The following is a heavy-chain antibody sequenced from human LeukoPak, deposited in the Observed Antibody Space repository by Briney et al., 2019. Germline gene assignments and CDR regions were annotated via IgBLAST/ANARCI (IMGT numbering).Heavy chain of an antibody. V-gene: IGHV4-38-2*01. D-gene: IGHD2-2*01. CDR3: ATGTLGYCSSTSCYAFDY. CDR1: GYSISSGYY. J-gene: IGHJ4*02. Sequence: SETLSLTCAVSGYSISSGYYWGWIRQPPGKGLEWIGRIYHSGSTYYNPSLKSRVTISVDTSKNQFSLKLSSVTAADTAVYYCATGTLGYCSSTSCYAFDYWGQGTLVTVSS. CDR2: IYHSGST.